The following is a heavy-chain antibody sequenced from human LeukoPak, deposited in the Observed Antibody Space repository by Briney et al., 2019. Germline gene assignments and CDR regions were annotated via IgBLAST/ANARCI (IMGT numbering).Heavy chain of an antibody. Sequence: SETLSLTCTVSGGSISSSSYYWGWIRQPPGKGLEWIGSIYYSGSTYYNPSLKSRVTISVDTSKNQFSLKLSSVTAADTAVYYCARHMLSPTAGTFGYFQHWGQGTLVTVSS. D-gene: IGHD6-13*01. CDR2: IYYSGST. V-gene: IGHV4-39*01. CDR1: GGSISSSSYY. J-gene: IGHJ1*01. CDR3: ARHMLSPTAGTFGYFQH.